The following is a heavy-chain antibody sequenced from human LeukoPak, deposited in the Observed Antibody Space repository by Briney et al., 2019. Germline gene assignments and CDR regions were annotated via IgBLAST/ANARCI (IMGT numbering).Heavy chain of an antibody. Sequence: PSETLSLTCAVSGGSFSGYYWSWIRQPPGKGLEWIGEINHSGSTNYNPSLKSRVTISVDTSKNQFSLKLSSVSAADTAVYYCARGGYYYDSSGYPHWGQGTLVTVSS. CDR2: INHSGST. CDR3: ARGGYYYDSSGYPH. V-gene: IGHV4-34*01. CDR1: GGSFSGYY. J-gene: IGHJ1*01. D-gene: IGHD3-22*01.